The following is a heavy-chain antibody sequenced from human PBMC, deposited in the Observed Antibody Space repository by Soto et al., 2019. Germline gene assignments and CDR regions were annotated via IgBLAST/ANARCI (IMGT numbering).Heavy chain of an antibody. CDR1: GFTFSSYA. V-gene: IGHV3-23*01. D-gene: IGHD5-18*01. Sequence: GGSLRLSCAASGFTFSSYAMSWVRQAPGKGLEWVSAISGSGGSTYYADSVKGRFTISRDNSKNTLYLQMNSLRSEDTAVYYCARRGYSYGDYYFDYWGQGTLVTVSS. J-gene: IGHJ4*02. CDR3: ARRGYSYGDYYFDY. CDR2: ISGSGGST.